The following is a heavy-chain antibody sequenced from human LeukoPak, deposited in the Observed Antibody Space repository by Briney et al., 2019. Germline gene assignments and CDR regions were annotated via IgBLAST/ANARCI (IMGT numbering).Heavy chain of an antibody. CDR1: GGSISSYY. Sequence: SETLSLTCTVSGGSISSYYWSWIRQPPGKGLEWIGYIYYSGSTNYNPSLQSRVTMSVDTSKNQFSLKLSSVTAADTAVYYCARDYSSGIDSWGQGTLVTVSS. CDR3: ARDYSSGIDS. D-gene: IGHD6-19*01. J-gene: IGHJ4*02. CDR2: IYYSGST. V-gene: IGHV4-59*12.